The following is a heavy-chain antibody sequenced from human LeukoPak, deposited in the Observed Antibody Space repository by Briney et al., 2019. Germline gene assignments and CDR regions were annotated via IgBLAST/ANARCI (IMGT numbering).Heavy chain of an antibody. CDR3: AKDGTVLRYFDWLKKNYYGMDV. D-gene: IGHD3-9*01. CDR1: GFTFSSYA. CDR2: ISGSGGST. V-gene: IGHV3-23*01. Sequence: PGGSLRLSRAASGFTFSSYAMSWVRQAPGKGLEWVSAISGSGGSTYYADSVKGRFTISRDNSKNTLYLQMNSLRAEDTAVYYCAKDGTVLRYFDWLKKNYYGMDVWGQGTTVTVSS. J-gene: IGHJ6*02.